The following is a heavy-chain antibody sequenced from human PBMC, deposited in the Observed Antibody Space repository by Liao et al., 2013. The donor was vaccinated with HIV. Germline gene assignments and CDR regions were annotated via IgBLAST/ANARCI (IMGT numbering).Heavy chain of an antibody. J-gene: IGHJ3*01. CDR3: ARKLTISADYDAFDL. Sequence: QVQLQESGPGLVKPSETLSLTCIVSGGSISSYSWNWIRQSAEKGLEWIGRVSTPGNTAYNPSLRRRLTLSLDTSRNRFSLNLISVTAADTAVYFCARKLTISADYDAFDLWGQGTVVTVSS. V-gene: IGHV4-4*07. D-gene: IGHD1-1*01. CDR2: VSTPGNT. CDR1: GGSISSYS.